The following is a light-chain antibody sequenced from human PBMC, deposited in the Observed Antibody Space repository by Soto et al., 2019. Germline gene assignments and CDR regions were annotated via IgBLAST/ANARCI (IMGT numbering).Light chain of an antibody. J-gene: IGKJ1*01. CDR1: QSISSY. Sequence: DIQMTQSPSSLSASLGYRFTITGRASQSISSYLNWYQQKPGKAPKLLIYAASSLQSGVPSRFSGSGSGTDFTLTISSLQPEDFATYYCQQSYSTPRTFGQGTKVDIK. V-gene: IGKV1-39*01. CDR2: AAS. CDR3: QQSYSTPRT.